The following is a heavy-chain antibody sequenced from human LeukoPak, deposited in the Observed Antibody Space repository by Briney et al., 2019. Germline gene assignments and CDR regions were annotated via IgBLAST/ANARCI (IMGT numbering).Heavy chain of an antibody. J-gene: IGHJ4*02. CDR3: ARASEDGYNYPFDY. CDR1: GGSFSGYY. D-gene: IGHD5-24*01. Sequence: PSETLSLTCAVYGGSFSGYYWSWIRQPPGKGLEWIGEINHSGSTYYNPSLKSRVTISVDRSKNQFSLKLSSVTAADTAVYYCARASEDGYNYPFDYWGQGTLVTVSS. V-gene: IGHV4-34*01. CDR2: INHSGST.